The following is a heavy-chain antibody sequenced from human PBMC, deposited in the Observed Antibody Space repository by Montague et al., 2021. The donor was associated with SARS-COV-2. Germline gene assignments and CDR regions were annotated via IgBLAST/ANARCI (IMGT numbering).Heavy chain of an antibody. V-gene: IGHV3-11*06. Sequence: SLRLSCAASGFTFSDYYMFWIRQSPGKGLEYISYISGSTYTNYADSVRGRFIISRDNTKDSLFLQMNSLRAEDTAVYYCARGGSGYDSPLEYWGQGALVTVSS. J-gene: IGHJ4*02. CDR3: ARGGSGYDSPLEY. CDR2: ISGSTYT. D-gene: IGHD6-25*01. CDR1: GFTFSDYY.